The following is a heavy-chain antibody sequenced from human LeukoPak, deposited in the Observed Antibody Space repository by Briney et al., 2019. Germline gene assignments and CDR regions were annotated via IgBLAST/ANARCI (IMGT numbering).Heavy chain of an antibody. V-gene: IGHV1-2*02. CDR3: ARDQSMGYCSGGSCYDYYYYMDV. D-gene: IGHD2-15*01. J-gene: IGHJ6*03. CDR1: GYTFTSYG. CDR2: INPNSGGT. Sequence: ASVKVSCKASGYTFTSYGISWVRQAPGQGLEWMGWINPNSGGTNYAQKFQGRVTMTRDTSISTAYMELSRLRSDDTAVYYCARDQSMGYCSGGSCYDYYYYMDVWGKGTTVTVSS.